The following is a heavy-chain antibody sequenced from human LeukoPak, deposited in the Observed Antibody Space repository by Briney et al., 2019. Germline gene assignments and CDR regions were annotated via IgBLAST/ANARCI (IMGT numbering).Heavy chain of an antibody. CDR1: GFTFSSYA. V-gene: IGHV3-23*01. J-gene: IGHJ6*02. Sequence: GGALRLSCAASGFTFSSYAMSWVRQAPGKGREWVSTISGRGGSTYYADSVKGRFTISRDNSKNTLYLQMNSLRAEDTAVYYCAGYCSGGSCYSDYGMDVWGQGTTVTVSS. CDR3: AGYCSGGSCYSDYGMDV. CDR2: ISGRGGST. D-gene: IGHD2-15*01.